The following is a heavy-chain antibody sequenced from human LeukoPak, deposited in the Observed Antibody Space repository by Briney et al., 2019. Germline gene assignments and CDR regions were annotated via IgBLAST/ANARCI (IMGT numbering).Heavy chain of an antibody. D-gene: IGHD6-19*01. CDR3: AIWYSSGWSFDY. Sequence: PGGSLRLSCAAPGFTFRNYGMHWVRQAPGKGLEWVAVIWRDGSIENYADSVKGRFTISRDNSKNTLYLQMNSLRAEDTAVYYCAIWYSSGWSFDYWGPGTPVTVSS. CDR2: IWRDGSIE. V-gene: IGHV3-33*01. CDR1: GFTFRNYG. J-gene: IGHJ4*02.